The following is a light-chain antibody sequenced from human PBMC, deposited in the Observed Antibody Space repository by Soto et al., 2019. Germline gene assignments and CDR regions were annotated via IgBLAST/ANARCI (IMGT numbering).Light chain of an antibody. Sequence: EIVLTQSPATLSLSPGERATLSCRASQSVSSYLAWYKQKPGQATRLLIYDAYNRATGIPARFSGNRSGTNFTLTISSLEPEDFAVYYCQQRSNWLTWTFGQGTKVDIK. V-gene: IGKV3-11*01. CDR2: DAY. CDR3: QQRSNWLTWT. CDR1: QSVSSY. J-gene: IGKJ1*01.